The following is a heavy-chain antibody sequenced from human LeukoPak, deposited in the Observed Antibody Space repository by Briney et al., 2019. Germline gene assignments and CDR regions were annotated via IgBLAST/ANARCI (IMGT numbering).Heavy chain of an antibody. CDR1: GFTFNSYA. Sequence: GGCLRLSCATSGFTFNSYAMTPVRQAPGKGLGWVSCISARGYGSNYADSVRGRFTISRDSSKNTLHLQMNSLRGEDTAVYYCARDRVRIRSGQAYDAFDIWGQGTMVTVSS. D-gene: IGHD3-10*01. V-gene: IGHV3-23*01. CDR2: ISARGYGS. J-gene: IGHJ3*02. CDR3: ARDRVRIRSGQAYDAFDI.